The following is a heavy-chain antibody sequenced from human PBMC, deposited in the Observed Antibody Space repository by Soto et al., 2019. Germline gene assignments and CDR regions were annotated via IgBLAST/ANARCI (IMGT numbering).Heavy chain of an antibody. CDR2: ISYDGSNK. Sequence: GSLRLSCAASGFTFSSYGMHWVRQAPGKGLEWVAVISYDGSNKYYADSVKGRFTISRDNSKNTLYLQMNSLRAEDTAVYYCAKDHYYYYYGMDVWGQGTTVTVSS. V-gene: IGHV3-30*18. CDR1: GFTFSSYG. J-gene: IGHJ6*02. CDR3: AKDHYYYYYGMDV.